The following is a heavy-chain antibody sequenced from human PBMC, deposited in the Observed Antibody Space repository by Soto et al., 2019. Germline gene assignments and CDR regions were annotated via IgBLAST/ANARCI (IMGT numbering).Heavy chain of an antibody. V-gene: IGHV3-23*01. J-gene: IGHJ6*02. Sequence: SLRLSCAASGFTFSSYAMSWVRQAPGKGLEWVSAISGSGGSTHYADSVKGRFTISRDNSKNTLYLQMNSLRAEDTAVYYCAKELESSGNIVVVPAATLDVWGQGTTVTVSS. CDR3: AKELESSGNIVVVPAATLDV. CDR2: ISGSGGST. CDR1: GFTFSSYA. D-gene: IGHD2-2*01.